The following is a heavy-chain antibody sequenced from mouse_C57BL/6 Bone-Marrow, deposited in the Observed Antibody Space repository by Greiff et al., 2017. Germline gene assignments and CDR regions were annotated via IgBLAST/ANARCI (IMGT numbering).Heavy chain of an antibody. CDR2: INPGSGGI. V-gene: IGHV1-54*01. CDR1: GYAFTNYL. Sequence: QVQLQQSGAELVRPGTSVKVSCKASGYAFTNYLIEWVKQRPGQGLEWIGVINPGSGGINYNEKFKGKATLTADKSSSTASMQLISLKSEDSAVYFSARPVYYCYGNYYAMDYWGQGTSVTVSA. J-gene: IGHJ4*01. D-gene: IGHD2-2*01. CDR3: ARPVYYCYGNYYAMDY.